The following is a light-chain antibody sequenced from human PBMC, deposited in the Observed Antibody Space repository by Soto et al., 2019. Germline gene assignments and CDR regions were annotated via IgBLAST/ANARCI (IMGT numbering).Light chain of an antibody. J-gene: IGKJ1*01. CDR3: QQYFGSSWT. Sequence: EIVLTQSPGTLSSSPGERATLSCRASQSIDNRYLAWYQHKPGQAPRLLIYATSSRATGIPDRFGGSGSGTDSPITSNRLDPDDLAVYYCQQYFGSSWTFGQGTKVDIK. V-gene: IGKV3-20*01. CDR2: ATS. CDR1: QSIDNRY.